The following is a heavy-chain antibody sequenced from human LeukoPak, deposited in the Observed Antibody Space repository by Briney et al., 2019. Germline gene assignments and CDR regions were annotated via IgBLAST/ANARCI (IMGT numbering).Heavy chain of an antibody. Sequence: GGSLRLSCAASGFTFDDDGMGWVRQAPGEGLEWVCGINWNGGSTGYADSVKGRFTISRDNAKNSLYLQMNSLRVEDTALYYCARGIRFLEWLSGSDYWGQGTLVTVSS. CDR2: INWNGGST. J-gene: IGHJ4*02. CDR3: ARGIRFLEWLSGSDY. D-gene: IGHD3-3*01. V-gene: IGHV3-20*04. CDR1: GFTFDDDG.